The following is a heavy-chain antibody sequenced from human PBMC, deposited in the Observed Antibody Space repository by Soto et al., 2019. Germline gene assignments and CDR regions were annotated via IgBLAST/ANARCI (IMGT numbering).Heavy chain of an antibody. D-gene: IGHD3-22*01. CDR3: AKAQGYYYDYYFDF. J-gene: IGHJ4*02. V-gene: IGHV3-23*01. Sequence: EVQLLESGGDLVQPGGSLRLSCAASGFTFSSYGMSWVRQAPGKGLEWVSALSGSGGITYYADYVKGRFTISRDNSKNTLYLQMNSLRAEDTAVYYCAKAQGYYYDYYFDFRGQGTLVTVSS. CDR1: GFTFSSYG. CDR2: LSGSGGIT.